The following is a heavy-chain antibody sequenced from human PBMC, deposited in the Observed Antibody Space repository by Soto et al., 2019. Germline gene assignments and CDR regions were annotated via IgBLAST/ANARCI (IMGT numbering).Heavy chain of an antibody. V-gene: IGHV4-39*01. CDR2: IYYSGST. J-gene: IGHJ4*02. Sequence: QLQLQESGPGLVKPSETLSLTCTVSSGSISSSSYYWGWIRQPPGKGLEWIGSIYYSGSTYYNPSLKSRVTISVDTSKNQFSLKLSSVTAADTAVYYCARHTSKEQWLFDYWGQGTLVTVSS. CDR1: SGSISSSSYY. D-gene: IGHD6-19*01. CDR3: ARHTSKEQWLFDY.